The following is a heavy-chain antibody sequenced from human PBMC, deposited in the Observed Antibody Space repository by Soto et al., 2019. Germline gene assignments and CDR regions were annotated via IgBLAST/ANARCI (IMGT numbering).Heavy chain of an antibody. D-gene: IGHD3-3*01. CDR1: GFTFRTYE. V-gene: IGHV3-48*03. CDR3: ARGFGDYG. J-gene: IGHJ4*02. Sequence: PGGSLRLSCAASGFTFRTYEMNWVRQAPGKGLEWVSYITSNGDTIYYADSVKGRFTISRDNAKNSLYLQLNSLRAEDTAVYYCARGFGDYGWGKGTLVTVSS. CDR2: ITSNGDTI.